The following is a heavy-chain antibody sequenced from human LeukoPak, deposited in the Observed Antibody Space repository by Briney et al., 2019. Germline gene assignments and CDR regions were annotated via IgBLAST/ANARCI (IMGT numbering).Heavy chain of an antibody. D-gene: IGHD2-2*01. J-gene: IGHJ4*02. CDR1: GFIFSSYS. V-gene: IGHV3-21*01. Sequence: GCLRLSCAASGFIFSSYSMNWVRQAPGKGLEWVSSISSSSSYIYYADSVKGRFTISRDNAKNSLYLQMNSLRAEDTAVYYCARGRPSGCSTTSCYLDYWGQGTLVTVSS. CDR3: ARGRPSGCSTTSCYLDY. CDR2: ISSSSSYI.